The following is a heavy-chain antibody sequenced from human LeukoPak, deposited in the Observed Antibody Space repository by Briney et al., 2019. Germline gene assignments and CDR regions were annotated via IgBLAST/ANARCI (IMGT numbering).Heavy chain of an antibody. CDR2: ISYSGST. J-gene: IGHJ4*02. D-gene: IGHD1-26*01. CDR3: ASRVGATTFDY. V-gene: IGHV4-59*08. CDR1: GGSISSYY. Sequence: PSETLSLTCTVSGGSISSYYWSWIRQPPGKGLEWITYISYSGSTNYNPSPKSRVTISVDTSKNQFSLKLSSVTAADTAVYYCASRVGATTFDYWGQGTLVTVSS.